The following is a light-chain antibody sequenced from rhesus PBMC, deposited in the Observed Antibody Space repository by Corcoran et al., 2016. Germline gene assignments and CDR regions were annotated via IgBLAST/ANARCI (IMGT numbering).Light chain of an antibody. J-gene: IGKJ2*01. CDR3: LQYSRSPYS. Sequence: DLQMTQSPSSLSASVGGTVTITCRASQSISSWLEWYQEKPVKAPKPRIYKASSLHSGVPSRFTGSGSGTDCTLTISSLQPEDFATYYCLQYSRSPYSFGQGTKGEIK. CDR2: KAS. V-gene: IGKV1-22*01. CDR1: QSISSW.